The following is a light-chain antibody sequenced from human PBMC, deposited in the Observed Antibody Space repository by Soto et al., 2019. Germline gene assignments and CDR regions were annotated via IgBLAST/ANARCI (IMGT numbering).Light chain of an antibody. J-gene: IGKJ4*01. CDR2: GAS. Sequence: EIVMTQSPATLSVSPGERATLSCRASQSVSSNLTWYQHKPGQAPRLLIYGASTRATGIPARFSGSGSGTEFTLTISSLQSEDFAVYYCQQYYNWPLTFGGVTKVEI. CDR1: QSVSSN. V-gene: IGKV3-15*01. CDR3: QQYYNWPLT.